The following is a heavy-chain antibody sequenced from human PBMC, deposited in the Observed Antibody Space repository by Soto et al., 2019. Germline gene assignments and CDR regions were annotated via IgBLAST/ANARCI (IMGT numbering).Heavy chain of an antibody. CDR3: ARDGGYCSGGSCYPHYMDV. V-gene: IGHV1-2*04. J-gene: IGHJ6*03. Sequence: QVQLVQSGAEVKKPGASVKVSCKASGYTFTGYYMHWVRQAPGQGLVWMGWINPNSGGTNYAQKFQGWVTMTRDTSISTAYMELSRLRSDDTAVYYCARDGGYCSGGSCYPHYMDVWGKGTTVTVSS. CDR1: GYTFTGYY. D-gene: IGHD2-15*01. CDR2: INPNSGGT.